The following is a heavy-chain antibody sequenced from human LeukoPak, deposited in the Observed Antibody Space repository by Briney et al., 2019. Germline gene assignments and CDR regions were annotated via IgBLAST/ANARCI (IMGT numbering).Heavy chain of an antibody. D-gene: IGHD2-15*01. V-gene: IGHV4-34*01. CDR1: GGSISSYY. J-gene: IGHJ4*02. CDR2: INHSGST. Sequence: SETLSLTCTVSGGSISSYYWSWIRQPPGKGLEWIGEINHSGSTNYNPSLKSRVTISVDTSKNQFSLKLSSVTAADTAVYYCARGRIFDYWGQGTLVTVSS. CDR3: ARGRIFDY.